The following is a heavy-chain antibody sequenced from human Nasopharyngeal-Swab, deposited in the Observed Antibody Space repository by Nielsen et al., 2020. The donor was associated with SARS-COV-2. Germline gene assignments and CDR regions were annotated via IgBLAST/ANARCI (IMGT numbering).Heavy chain of an antibody. V-gene: IGHV4-59*12. Sequence: LETLSLTCTFSCYSIRRYYFGWFRPPPGKGLVLIWDFSYSVITHYNASLKSRVTISLDTSKNQFSLKLSSVTAADTGVYYCAREVVGGLVDSWGQGILVTVSS. D-gene: IGHD1-26*01. J-gene: IGHJ4*02. CDR3: AREVVGGLVDS. CDR2: FSYSVIT. CDR1: CYSIRRYY.